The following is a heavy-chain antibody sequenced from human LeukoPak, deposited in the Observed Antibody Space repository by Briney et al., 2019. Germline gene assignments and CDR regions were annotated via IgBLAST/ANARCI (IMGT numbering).Heavy chain of an antibody. CDR1: GGSFSGYY. Sequence: PSETLSLTRAVYGGSFSGYYWSWIRQPPGKGLDWIGEINHSGSTNYNPSLKSRVTISVDTSKNQFSLKLSSVTAADTAVYYCARGGSSSWYRYFDYWGQGTLVTVSS. CDR2: INHSGST. V-gene: IGHV4-34*01. J-gene: IGHJ4*02. CDR3: ARGGSSSWYRYFDY. D-gene: IGHD6-13*01.